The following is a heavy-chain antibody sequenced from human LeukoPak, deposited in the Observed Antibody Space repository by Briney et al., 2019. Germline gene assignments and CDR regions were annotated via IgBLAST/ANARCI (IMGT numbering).Heavy chain of an antibody. V-gene: IGHV3-48*02. CDR2: ISGSSGTI. CDR3: ARDITMLRGVLFDY. J-gene: IGHJ4*02. D-gene: IGHD3-10*01. Sequence: GGSLRLSCAASGFTFSTYSMTWVRQAPGKGLEWVSYISGSSGTIFYADSVKGRFTISRGNAKDSLYLQLDSLRDEDTAVYYCARDITMLRGVLFDYWGQGVLVTVSS. CDR1: GFTFSTYS.